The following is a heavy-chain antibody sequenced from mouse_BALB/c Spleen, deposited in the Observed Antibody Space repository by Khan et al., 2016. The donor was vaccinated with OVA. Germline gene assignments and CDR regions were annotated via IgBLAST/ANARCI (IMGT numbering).Heavy chain of an antibody. Sequence: QVQLQQSGAELVKSGAPVKLSCKASGYTFIRYWVNWVKQRPGRGLEWIGRIDPSDSETHYNQKFKDKATLTVDKSSSTAYIQLSSLTSEDSAVYYCARVAYYRYYAMDYWGQGTSVTVSS. D-gene: IGHD2-12*01. CDR1: GYTFIRYW. V-gene: IGHV1-69*02. CDR3: ARVAYYRYYAMDY. J-gene: IGHJ4*01. CDR2: IDPSDSET.